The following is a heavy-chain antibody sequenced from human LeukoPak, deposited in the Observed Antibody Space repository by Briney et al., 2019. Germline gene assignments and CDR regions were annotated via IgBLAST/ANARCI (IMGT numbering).Heavy chain of an antibody. D-gene: IGHD5-18*01. V-gene: IGHV3-7*03. CDR2: MNGDGSNI. Sequence: GGSLRLSCAASGFTFSYSWMTWVLQAPGKGLEWVANMNGDGSNIYYVDSVRGRFTISRDNAKNSLYLQMSSLRAEDTAVYYCARDPGYGAVDYWGQGTLITVSS. J-gene: IGHJ4*02. CDR1: GFTFSYSW. CDR3: ARDPGYGAVDY.